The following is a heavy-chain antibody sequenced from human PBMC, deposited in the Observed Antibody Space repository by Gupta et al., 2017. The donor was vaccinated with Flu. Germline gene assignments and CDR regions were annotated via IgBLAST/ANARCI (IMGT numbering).Heavy chain of an antibody. V-gene: IGHV4-39*01. CDR3: ARTRPGSGGDAYYSEPLGY. CDR1: GGSISSSSYY. CDR2: IYYSGST. D-gene: IGHD2-21*02. J-gene: IGHJ4*02. Sequence: QLQLQESGPGLVKPSETLSLTCTVSGGSISSSSYYWGWIRQPPGKGLEWIGSIYYSGSTYYNPYLKRRVTISVDTSKNQFSLKLSSVTAAETAVYYGARTRPGSGGDAYYSEPLGYWGQGTLVTVSS.